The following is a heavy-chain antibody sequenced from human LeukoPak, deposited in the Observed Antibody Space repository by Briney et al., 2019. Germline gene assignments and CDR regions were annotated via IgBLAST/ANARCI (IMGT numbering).Heavy chain of an antibody. CDR1: GGSISSSSYY. V-gene: IGHV4-39*07. CDR2: IYYSGST. CDR3: ARGPYSYDSSGAFDI. Sequence: PSETLSLTCTVSGGSISSSSYYWGWIRQPPGKGLEWIGSIYYSGSTYYNPSLKSRVTISVDTSKNQFSLKLSSVTAADTAVYFCARGPYSYDSSGAFDIWGQGTMVTVSS. D-gene: IGHD3-22*01. J-gene: IGHJ3*02.